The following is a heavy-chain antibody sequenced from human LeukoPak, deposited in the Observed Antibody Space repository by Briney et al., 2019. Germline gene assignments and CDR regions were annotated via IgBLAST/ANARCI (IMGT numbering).Heavy chain of an antibody. CDR1: GFTFSSHA. CDR3: AKKNKDGDYDLDY. J-gene: IGHJ4*02. Sequence: GGSLRLSCAASGFTFSSHAMSWVRQAPGKGLDWVSAINDGSTTFYADSVKGRFTISRDNSKNTLYLQMNNLRAEDTAVYYFAKKNKDGDYDLDYWGQGTLVTVSS. D-gene: IGHD4-17*01. CDR2: INDGSTT. V-gene: IGHV3-23*01.